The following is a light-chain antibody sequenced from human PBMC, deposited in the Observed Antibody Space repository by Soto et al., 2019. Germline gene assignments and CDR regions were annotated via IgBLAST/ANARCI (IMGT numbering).Light chain of an antibody. V-gene: IGKV1-5*01. CDR3: QQYNSYPWT. J-gene: IGKJ1*01. CDR2: DAS. CDR1: QRISSW. Sequence: DIQMTQSPSTVSASVGDRVTITCRASQRISSWLAWYQQKPGKAPKVLIYDASSLESGVPSRFSGSGSATEFTLTISSLQPDDLATFYCQQYNSYPWTFGQGTKVEIK.